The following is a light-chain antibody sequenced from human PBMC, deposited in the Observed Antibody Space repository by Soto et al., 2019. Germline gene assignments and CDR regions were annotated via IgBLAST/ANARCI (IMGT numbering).Light chain of an antibody. J-gene: IGKJ1*01. V-gene: IGKV3D-20*02. CDR2: GAS. CDR1: QSVSSSY. CDR3: QQRSNWSWT. Sequence: IVLRLSPGTLSLSPGERATLSCRASQSVSSSYLAWYQQKPGQAPRLLIYGASRRATGIPDRFSGSGSGTDFTLTISSLEPEDFAVYYCQQRSNWSWTFGQGTKVDIK.